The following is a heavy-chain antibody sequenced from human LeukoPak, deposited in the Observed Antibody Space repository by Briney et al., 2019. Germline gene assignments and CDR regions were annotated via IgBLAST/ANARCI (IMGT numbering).Heavy chain of an antibody. CDR3: ARLQMATSNYYYYGMDV. V-gene: IGHV4-34*01. CDR2: INHSGST. J-gene: IGHJ6*02. D-gene: IGHD5-12*01. CDR1: GGSFSGYY. Sequence: SETLSLTCAVYGGSFSGYYWSWIRQPPGKGLEWIGEINHSGSTNYNPSLKSRVTISVDTSKNQFSLKLSSVTAADTAVYYCARLQMATSNYYYYGMDVWGQGTTVTVSS.